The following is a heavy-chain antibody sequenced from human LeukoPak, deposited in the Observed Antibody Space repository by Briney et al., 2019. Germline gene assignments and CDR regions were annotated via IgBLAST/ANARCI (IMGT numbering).Heavy chain of an antibody. Sequence: ASVKVSCKASGYTFTGYYMHWVRQAPGQGLEWMGWINPNSGGTNYAQKFQGRVTMTRDTSISTAYMELSSLRSEDTAVYYCATRGSSGWYRSLNYWGQGTLVTVSS. V-gene: IGHV1-2*02. CDR2: INPNSGGT. CDR1: GYTFTGYY. CDR3: ATRGSSGWYRSLNY. D-gene: IGHD6-19*01. J-gene: IGHJ4*02.